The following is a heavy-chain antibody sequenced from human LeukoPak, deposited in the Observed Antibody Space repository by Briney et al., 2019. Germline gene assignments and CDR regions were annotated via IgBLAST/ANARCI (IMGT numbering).Heavy chain of an antibody. Sequence: SVKVSCKTSGGTFSSYAISWVRQAPGQGLEWMGRIIPIFGTANYAQKFQGRVTITTDESTSTAYMELSSLGSEDTAVYYCVSLVGDGYPYNWFDPWGQGTLVTVSS. CDR2: IIPIFGTA. CDR1: GGTFSSYA. J-gene: IGHJ5*02. CDR3: VSLVGDGYPYNWFDP. D-gene: IGHD5-24*01. V-gene: IGHV1-69*05.